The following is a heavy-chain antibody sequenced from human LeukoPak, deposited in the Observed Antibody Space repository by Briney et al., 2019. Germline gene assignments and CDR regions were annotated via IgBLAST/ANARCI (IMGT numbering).Heavy chain of an antibody. CDR2: MNPNSGNT. D-gene: IGHD2-2*01. J-gene: IGHJ6*03. V-gene: IGHV1-8*01. CDR3: ARKGPANYYYYYMDV. Sequence: ASVKVSCKASGYTFTSYDINWVRRATGQGLEWMGWMNPNSGNTGYAQKFQGRVTMTRNTSISTAYMELSGLRSEDTAVYFCARKGPANYYYYYMDVWGKGTTVTVSS. CDR1: GYTFTSYD.